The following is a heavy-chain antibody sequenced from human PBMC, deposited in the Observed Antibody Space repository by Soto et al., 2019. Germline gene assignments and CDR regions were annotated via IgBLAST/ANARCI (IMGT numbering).Heavy chain of an antibody. CDR1: GGSISSGDYY. CDR2: IYYSGST. V-gene: IGHV4-30-4*01. J-gene: IGHJ4*02. D-gene: IGHD3-10*01. Sequence: QVQLQESGPGLVKPSQTLSLTCTVSGGSISSGDYYWSWIRQPPGKGLEWIGYIYYSGSTYYNPSLKRRVTISVDTSKNQFSLKLSSVTAADTAVYYCASQPIYYYGSGSYYGTFDYWGQGTLVTVSS. CDR3: ASQPIYYYGSGSYYGTFDY.